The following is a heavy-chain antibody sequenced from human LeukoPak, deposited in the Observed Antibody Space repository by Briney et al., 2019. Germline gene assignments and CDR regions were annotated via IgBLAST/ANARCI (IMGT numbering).Heavy chain of an antibody. D-gene: IGHD6-13*01. V-gene: IGHV4-34*01. CDR2: INHSGST. J-gene: IGHJ5*02. CDR1: GGSFSGYY. CDR3: ARTSIAAASNWFDP. Sequence: SETLSLTCAVYGGSFSGYYWSWIRQPPGKGLEWIGGINHSGSTNYNPSLKSRVTISVDTSKNQFSLKLSSVTTADTAVYYCARTSIAAASNWFDPWGQGTLVTVSS.